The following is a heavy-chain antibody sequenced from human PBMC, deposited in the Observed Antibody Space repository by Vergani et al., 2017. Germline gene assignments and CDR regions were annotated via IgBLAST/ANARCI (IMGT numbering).Heavy chain of an antibody. J-gene: IGHJ4*02. D-gene: IGHD3-16*02. Sequence: QVQLQEWGAGLLTTSETLSLTCGVSGRSFSDYYWSWIRQAPGMGLEWIGEVNHGGSTNYNPSLKSRVSISVDTSNDQFSLQLTSVTAADSALYFCASIARAPTRRNPPPDYWGQGSMVTVAS. V-gene: IGHV4-34*01. CDR2: VNHGGST. CDR3: ASIARAPTRRNPPPDY. CDR1: GRSFSDYY.